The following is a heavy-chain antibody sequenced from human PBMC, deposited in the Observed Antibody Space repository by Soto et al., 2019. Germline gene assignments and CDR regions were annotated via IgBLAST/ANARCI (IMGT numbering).Heavy chain of an antibody. Sequence: PGGSLRLSCAASGFTFSSYSMNWVLQAPGKWLEWVSSISSSGSYIYYEDSVKVLFTISRDNAKNSLYLQMNSLRAEDTAVYYCARDSKGYSTMNPFWYFDLWGRGTLVTVSS. D-gene: IGHD2-8*01. CDR3: ARDSKGYSTMNPFWYFDL. J-gene: IGHJ2*01. CDR2: ISSSGSYI. V-gene: IGHV3-21*01. CDR1: GFTFSSYS.